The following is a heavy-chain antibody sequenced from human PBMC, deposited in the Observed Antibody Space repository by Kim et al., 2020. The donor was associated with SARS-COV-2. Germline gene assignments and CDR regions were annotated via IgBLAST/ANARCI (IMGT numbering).Heavy chain of an antibody. V-gene: IGHV3-49*02. J-gene: IGHJ4*02. D-gene: IGHD3-10*01. Sequence: SVKGRFTISRDDSKSIAYLQMNSLKTEDTAVYYCTRDGSITMVRGASFDYWGQGTLVTVSS. CDR3: TRDGSITMVRGASFDY.